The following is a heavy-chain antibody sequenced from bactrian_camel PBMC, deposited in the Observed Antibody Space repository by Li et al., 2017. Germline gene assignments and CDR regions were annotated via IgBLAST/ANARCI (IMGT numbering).Heavy chain of an antibody. J-gene: IGHJ4*01. CDR1: GFRFSSYA. D-gene: IGHD7*01. V-gene: IGHV3S42*01. Sequence: VQLVESGGGLVQPGGSLKLSCAASGFRFSSYAMSWVRQAPGKGLEWVSTFNGAGTTAYADSVKGRFTVSRDDAKKTLYLQLNSLKTEDTAIYYCARGRGFGGPCEFAAGNYWGQGTQVTVS. CDR2: FNGAGTT. CDR3: ARGRGFGGPCEFAAGNY.